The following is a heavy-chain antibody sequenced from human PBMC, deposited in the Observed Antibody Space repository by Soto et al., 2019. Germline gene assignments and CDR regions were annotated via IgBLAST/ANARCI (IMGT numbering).Heavy chain of an antibody. CDR1: GFTFSSYS. CDR2: ISSSSSTI. J-gene: IGHJ5*02. CDR3: ARAPYSYGVFRNWFDP. D-gene: IGHD5-18*01. Sequence: GGSLRLSCAASGFTFSSYSMNWVRQAPGKGLEWVSYISSSSSTIYYADSVKGRFTISRDNAKNSLYLQMNSLRDEDTAVYYCARAPYSYGVFRNWFDPWGQGTLVTVSS. V-gene: IGHV3-48*02.